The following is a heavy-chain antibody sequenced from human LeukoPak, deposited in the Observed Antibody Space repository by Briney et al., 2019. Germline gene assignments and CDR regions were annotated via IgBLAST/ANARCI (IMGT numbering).Heavy chain of an antibody. CDR3: ARGDEDTAMVGNYYFDY. Sequence: PGGSLRLSCAASGFTFSSYAMHWVRQAPGKGLEWVAVISYDGSNKYYADSVKGRFNISRDNSKNTMYLQMNSLRAEDTAVYYCARGDEDTAMVGNYYFDYWGQGTLVTVSS. V-gene: IGHV3-30*04. CDR2: ISYDGSNK. CDR1: GFTFSSYA. D-gene: IGHD5-18*01. J-gene: IGHJ4*02.